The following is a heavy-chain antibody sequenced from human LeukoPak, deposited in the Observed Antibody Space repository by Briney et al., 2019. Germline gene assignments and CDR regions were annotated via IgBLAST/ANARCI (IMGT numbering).Heavy chain of an antibody. J-gene: IGHJ3*02. CDR1: AFTFNSYG. Sequence: GGALRLSCAAAAFTFNSYGMTWVRQAPGKGREWVSAICGSSYSTYYADPVKGRLTISRDNSKNTLYVQMTGLRAEDTAIYYCAKAVGSSGYFSRDVFDIWGQGTMVTVSS. CDR3: AKAVGSSGYFSRDVFDI. D-gene: IGHD3-22*01. CDR2: ICGSSYST. V-gene: IGHV3-23*01.